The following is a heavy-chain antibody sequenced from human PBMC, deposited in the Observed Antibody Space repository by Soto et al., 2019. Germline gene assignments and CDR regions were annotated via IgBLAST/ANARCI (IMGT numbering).Heavy chain of an antibody. CDR2: IIPIFGTA. V-gene: IGHV1-69*01. CDR1: EGTFSSYA. CDR3: ARGGIAVAGGYNWFDP. J-gene: IGHJ5*02. Sequence: QVQLVQSGAEVKKPGSSVKVSCKASEGTFSSYAISWVRQAPGQGLEWMGGIIPIFGTANYAQKFQGRVTINADESTSTAYMELSSLRSEDTAVYYCARGGIAVAGGYNWFDPWGQGTLVTVSS. D-gene: IGHD6-19*01.